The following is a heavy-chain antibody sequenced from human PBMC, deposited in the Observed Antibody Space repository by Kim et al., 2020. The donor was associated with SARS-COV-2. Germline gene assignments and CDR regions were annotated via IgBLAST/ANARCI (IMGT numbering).Heavy chain of an antibody. CDR3: ARTGHDIVVVVAVGHWFDP. CDR2: ISAYNGNT. CDR1: GYTFTSYG. V-gene: IGHV1-18*04. D-gene: IGHD2-15*01. J-gene: IGHJ5*02. Sequence: ASVKVSCKASGYTFTSYGISWVRQAPGQGLEWMGWISAYNGNTNYAQKLQGRVTMTTDTSTSTAYMELRSLRSDDTAVYYCARTGHDIVVVVAVGHWFDPWGQGTLVTVSS.